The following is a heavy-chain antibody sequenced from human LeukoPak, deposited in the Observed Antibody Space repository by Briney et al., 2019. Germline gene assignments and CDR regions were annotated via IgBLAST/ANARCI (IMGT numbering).Heavy chain of an antibody. CDR1: GFTFGSYA. J-gene: IGHJ2*01. D-gene: IGHD2-21*01. Sequence: GGSLRLSCAASGFTFGSYAMTWVRQAPGKGLEWVSVITGSGDNTYYADSVKGRFTISRDNSKNTLYLQMNSLRAEDTAVYYCAKEVSRYWYFDPWGRGTLVTVSS. CDR3: AKEVSRYWYFDP. CDR2: ITGSGDNT. V-gene: IGHV3-23*01.